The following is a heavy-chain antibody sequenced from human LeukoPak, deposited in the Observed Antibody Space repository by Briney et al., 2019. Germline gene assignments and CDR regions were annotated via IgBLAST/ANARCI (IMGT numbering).Heavy chain of an antibody. CDR2: IGISSGNT. J-gene: IGHJ4*02. V-gene: IGHV3-48*04. D-gene: IGHD1-1*01. Sequence: GGSLRLSCAASGFTFSDYSMNWVRQAPGKGLEWISYIGISSGNTKCADSVKGRFTISGDNAKSSLYLQMNSLRVEDTAVYYCARDYNYAFDNWGQGTLVTVSS. CDR3: ARDYNYAFDN. CDR1: GFTFSDYS.